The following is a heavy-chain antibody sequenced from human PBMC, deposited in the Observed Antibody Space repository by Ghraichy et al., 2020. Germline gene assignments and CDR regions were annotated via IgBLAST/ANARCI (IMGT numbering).Heavy chain of an antibody. J-gene: IGHJ4*02. D-gene: IGHD1-7*01. Sequence: GGSLRLSCEASGFTFSTYSMNWVRQAPGKGLEWVSYISSSSSTIYYADSVKGRFTIPREYAKNSLYLQINSLRAGDTAVYFCASLPSIWNSGSNRPIDSWGQGTLVIVSS. CDR1: GFTFSTYS. CDR3: ASLPSIWNSGSNRPIDS. CDR2: ISSSSSTI. V-gene: IGHV3-48*01.